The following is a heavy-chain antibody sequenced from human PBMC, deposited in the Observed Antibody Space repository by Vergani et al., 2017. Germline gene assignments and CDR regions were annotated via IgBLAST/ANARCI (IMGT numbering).Heavy chain of an antibody. CDR3: ARSLGIAGAGDY. V-gene: IGHV4-39*01. CDR2: IYYSGST. Sequence: QLQLQESGPGLVKPSETLSLTCTVSGGSISSSSYYWGWVRQPPGKGLEWIGSIYYSGSTYYNPSLKSRVTISVDTSKNQFSLKLSSVTAADTAVYYCARSLGIAGAGDYWGQGTLVTVAS. D-gene: IGHD6-19*01. J-gene: IGHJ4*02. CDR1: GGSISSSSYY.